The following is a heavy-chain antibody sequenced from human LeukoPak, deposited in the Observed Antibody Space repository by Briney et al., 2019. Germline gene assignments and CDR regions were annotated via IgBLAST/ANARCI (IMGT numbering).Heavy chain of an antibody. CDR2: IYYSGST. D-gene: IGHD2-2*01. V-gene: IGHV4-39*07. CDR1: GGSISSSSYY. J-gene: IGHJ4*02. Sequence: PSETLSLTCTVSGGSISSSSYYWGWIRQPPGKGLEWIGSIYYSGSTYYNPSLKSRVTISIDTSKNQFSLKLNSVTAADTAVYYCARVCSSTSCQIDYWGQGTPVTVSS. CDR3: ARVCSSTSCQIDY.